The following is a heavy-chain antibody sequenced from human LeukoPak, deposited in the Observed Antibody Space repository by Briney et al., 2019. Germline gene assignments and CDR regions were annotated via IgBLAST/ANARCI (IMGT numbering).Heavy chain of an antibody. CDR3: ARDGAPFDY. D-gene: IGHD3-16*01. Sequence: GGSLRLSCAASGFTFRSYWVSWVRQAPGKGLEWVANIKQDGSEKYYVDSVKGRFTISRDNAKNSLYLQMNSLRAEDTAVYYCARDGAPFDYWGQGTLITVSS. CDR2: IKQDGSEK. CDR1: GFTFRSYW. J-gene: IGHJ4*02. V-gene: IGHV3-7*03.